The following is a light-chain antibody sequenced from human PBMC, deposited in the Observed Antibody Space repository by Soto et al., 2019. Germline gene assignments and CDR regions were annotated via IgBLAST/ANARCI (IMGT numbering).Light chain of an antibody. CDR2: AAS. J-gene: IGKJ3*01. Sequence: DIQMTQSPSSLSASVGDRVTITCRASQSISSYLNWYQQKPGKAPKLPIYAASSLQSGVPSRFSGSGSGTDFTLTISSLQPEYFATYYCQQSYSTPRITFGPGTKVDIK. CDR1: QSISSY. V-gene: IGKV1-39*01. CDR3: QQSYSTPRIT.